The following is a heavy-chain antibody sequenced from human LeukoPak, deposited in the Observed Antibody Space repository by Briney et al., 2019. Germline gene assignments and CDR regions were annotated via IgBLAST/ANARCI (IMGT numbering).Heavy chain of an antibody. J-gene: IGHJ4*02. CDR1: GFTFSSYS. CDR3: ARDRFTSGWYNGY. Sequence: GGSLRLSCAASGFTFSSYSMNWVRQAPGKGLEWVSSISSSSSYIYYADSVKGRFTISRDNAKNSLFLQMNSLRVEDTAAYYCARDRFTSGWYNGYWGQGTLVTVSS. D-gene: IGHD6-19*01. V-gene: IGHV3-21*01. CDR2: ISSSSSYI.